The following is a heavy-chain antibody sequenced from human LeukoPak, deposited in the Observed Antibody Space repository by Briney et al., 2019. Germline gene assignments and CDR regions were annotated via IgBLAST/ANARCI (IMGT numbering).Heavy chain of an antibody. V-gene: IGHV4-39*07. CDR1: GGSISSSSYY. Sequence: PSETLSLTCTVSGGSISSSSYYWGWIRQPPGKGLEWIGSIYYSGSTYYNPSLKSRVTISVDTSKNQFSLKLSSVTAADTAVYYCAVRGSYSYFDYWGQGTLVTVSS. CDR3: AVRGSYSYFDY. D-gene: IGHD1-26*01. CDR2: IYYSGST. J-gene: IGHJ4*02.